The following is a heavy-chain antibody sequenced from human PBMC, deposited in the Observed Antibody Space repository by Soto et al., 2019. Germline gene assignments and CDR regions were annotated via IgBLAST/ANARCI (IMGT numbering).Heavy chain of an antibody. CDR3: AREKVVPAAGYYYYMDV. J-gene: IGHJ6*03. V-gene: IGHV1-69*10. CDR2: IIPIIGKT. Sequence: ASVKVSCKASGGTFSSYAISWVRQAPGQGLEWMGGIIPIIGKTNYAQKFQGRVTMTTDKSTSTAYMELSSLRSDDTAVYYCAREKVVPAAGYYYYMDVWGKGTTVTVSS. CDR1: GGTFSSYA. D-gene: IGHD2-2*01.